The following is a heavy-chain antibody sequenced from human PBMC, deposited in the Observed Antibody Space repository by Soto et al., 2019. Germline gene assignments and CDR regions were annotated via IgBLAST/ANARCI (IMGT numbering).Heavy chain of an antibody. CDR3: ARDRYSSGWYDLDY. J-gene: IGHJ4*02. CDR1: GFIFSSYV. Sequence: QVQLVESGGGVVQPGRSLRLSCAASGFIFSSYVMHWVRQTPGKGLEWVAVIWYDGSNKYYADSVKGRFTISRDNSENTLDLQLNSLRVEDTAVYYCARDRYSSGWYDLDYWGQGTLVTVSS. D-gene: IGHD6-19*01. V-gene: IGHV3-33*01. CDR2: IWYDGSNK.